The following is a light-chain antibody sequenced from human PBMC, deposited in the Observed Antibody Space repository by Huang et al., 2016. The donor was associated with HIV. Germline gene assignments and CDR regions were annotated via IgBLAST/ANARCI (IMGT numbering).Light chain of an antibody. Sequence: EIVMTQSPATLSVSPGERATLPCRASQSVGSNLAWYQHKPGQAPRLLIYGASTRATGIPARFSGSAAWTEFTLTISSLQSEDFAVYYCHQYNNWPPWTFGQGTKVEIK. V-gene: IGKV3-15*01. CDR1: QSVGSN. CDR2: GAS. J-gene: IGKJ1*01. CDR3: HQYNNWPPWT.